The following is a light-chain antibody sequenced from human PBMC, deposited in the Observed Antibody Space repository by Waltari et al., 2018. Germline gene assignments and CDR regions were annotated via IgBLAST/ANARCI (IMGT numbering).Light chain of an antibody. J-gene: IGLJ2*01. Sequence: VLTQPPSVSAAPGETATLTCGRRNIGSESVHWYQQKPGQAPILLMFSDSDRPSGIPARFSGSNSGDTATLTISRVEAGDEADYYCQVWDSASYHALFGGGTKLTVL. CDR3: QVWDSASYHAL. CDR1: NIGSES. CDR2: SDS. V-gene: IGLV3-21*04.